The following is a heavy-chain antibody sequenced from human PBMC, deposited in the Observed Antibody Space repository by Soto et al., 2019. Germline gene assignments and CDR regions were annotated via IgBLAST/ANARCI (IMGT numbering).Heavy chain of an antibody. Sequence: EVQLLESGGGLVQPGGSLRLSCAASGFTFSSYAMSWVRQAPGKGLEWVSAISGSGGSTYYADSVKGRFTISRDNSKNTLYRQMNSRRAEDTAVYYCAKHPPLGYYYDYWGQGTLVTVSS. CDR1: GFTFSSYA. CDR2: ISGSGGST. J-gene: IGHJ4*02. V-gene: IGHV3-23*01. D-gene: IGHD3-22*01. CDR3: AKHPPLGYYYDY.